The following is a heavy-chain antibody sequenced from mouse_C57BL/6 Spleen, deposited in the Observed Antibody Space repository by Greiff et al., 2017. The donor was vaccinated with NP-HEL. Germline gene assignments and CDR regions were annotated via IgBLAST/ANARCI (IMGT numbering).Heavy chain of an antibody. CDR2: INPNNGGT. CDR1: GYTFTDYN. D-gene: IGHD2-4*01. Sequence: VQLQQSGPELVKPGASVKMSCKASGYTFTDYNMHWVKQSHGKSLEWIGYINPNNGGTSYNQKFKGKATLTVNKSSSTAYMELRSLTSEDSAVYYCARGGDYDVRVWFAYWGQGTLVTVSA. J-gene: IGHJ3*01. CDR3: ARGGDYDVRVWFAY. V-gene: IGHV1-22*01.